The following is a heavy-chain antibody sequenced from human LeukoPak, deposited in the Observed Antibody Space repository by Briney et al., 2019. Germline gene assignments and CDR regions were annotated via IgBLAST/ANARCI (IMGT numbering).Heavy chain of an antibody. J-gene: IGHJ4*02. V-gene: IGHV3-23*01. CDR3: AKGENYYGSGSLADY. Sequence: GRSLRLSCAASGFTLNNYAISCVRQAPGNEREWVSATSSSDAGIYHADSVRGRLTISRDNSKNTLYLQMNSLRAEDAAVYYCAKGENYYGSGSLADYWGQGTLVTVSS. CDR2: TSSSDAGI. D-gene: IGHD3-10*01. CDR1: GFTLNNYA.